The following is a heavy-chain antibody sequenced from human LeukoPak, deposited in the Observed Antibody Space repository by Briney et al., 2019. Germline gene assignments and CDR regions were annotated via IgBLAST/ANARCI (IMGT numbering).Heavy chain of an antibody. D-gene: IGHD3-10*01. CDR2: ISGSGGST. CDR1: GFTFSSYA. CDR3: AKSGDHKITSRDYYGMDV. J-gene: IGHJ6*02. V-gene: IGHV3-23*01. Sequence: PGGSLRLSCAASGFTFSSYAMSWVRQAPGKGLEWVSAISGSGGSTYYADSVKGRFTISRDNSKNTLYLQMNSLRAEDTAVYYCAKSGDHKITSRDYYGMDVWGQGTTVTVSS.